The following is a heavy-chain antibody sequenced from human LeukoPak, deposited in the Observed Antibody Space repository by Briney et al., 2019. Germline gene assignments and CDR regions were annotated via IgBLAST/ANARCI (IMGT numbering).Heavy chain of an antibody. CDR3: AREVAGYFDY. CDR1: GFTFSSYD. Sequence: GGSLRLSCAASGFTFSSYDMHWVRHATGKGLEWVSAIGTAGDPYYPGSVKGRFTISRENAKNSLYLHMNSLRAGDTAVYYCAREVAGYFDYWGQGTLVTVSS. V-gene: IGHV3-13*05. D-gene: IGHD6-19*01. J-gene: IGHJ4*02. CDR2: IGTAGDP.